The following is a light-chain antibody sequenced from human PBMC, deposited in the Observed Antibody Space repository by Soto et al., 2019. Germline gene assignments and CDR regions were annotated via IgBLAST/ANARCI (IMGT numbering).Light chain of an antibody. Sequence: SYELTQPPSVSVVPGKTARITCGGNNIGSKSVHWYQQKAGQAPILAMYYDSDRPSGIPERFSGSNSGNTATLTISTVEAGDEADYYCQVWDISSNHVVFGGGTKVTVL. V-gene: IGLV3-21*04. J-gene: IGLJ2*01. CDR1: NIGSKS. CDR3: QVWDISSNHVV. CDR2: YDS.